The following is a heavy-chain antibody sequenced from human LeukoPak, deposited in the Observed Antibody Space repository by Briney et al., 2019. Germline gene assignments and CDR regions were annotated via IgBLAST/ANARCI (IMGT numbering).Heavy chain of an antibody. Sequence: PGRSLRLSCAASGFTFSSYWMSWVRQAPGKGLEWVANIKQDGSQKYYVDSVKGRFTISRDNAKNSLYLQMNSLRAEDTAVYYCARDGTADAFDIWGQGTMVTVSS. D-gene: IGHD1-26*01. CDR2: IKQDGSQK. V-gene: IGHV3-7*01. J-gene: IGHJ3*02. CDR3: ARDGTADAFDI. CDR1: GFTFSSYW.